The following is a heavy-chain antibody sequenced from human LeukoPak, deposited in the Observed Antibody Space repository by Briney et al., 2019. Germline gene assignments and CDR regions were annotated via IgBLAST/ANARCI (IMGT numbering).Heavy chain of an antibody. CDR1: GGSISSYY. CDR2: IYTSGST. J-gene: IGHJ4*02. D-gene: IGHD3-9*01. Sequence: SETLSLTCTVSGGSISSYYWSWIRQPAGKGLEWIGRIYTSGSTNYNPSLKSRVTMSVDTSKNQFSLKLSSVTAADTAVHYCASLCDILTGYTEDYWGQGTLVTVSS. V-gene: IGHV4-4*07. CDR3: ASLCDILTGYTEDY.